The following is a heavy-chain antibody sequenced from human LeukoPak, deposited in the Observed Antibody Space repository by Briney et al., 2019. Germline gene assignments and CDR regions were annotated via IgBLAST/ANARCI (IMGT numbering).Heavy chain of an antibody. CDR1: GFTFSSYG. J-gene: IGHJ4*02. V-gene: IGHV3-30*03. CDR2: ISYDGSNK. Sequence: PGGSLRLSCAASGFTFSSYGMHWVRQAPGKGLEWVAVISYDGSNKYYADSVKGRFTISRDNSKNTLYLQMNSLRAEDTAVYYCASLSGYSYGSWEIFDYWGQGTLVTVSS. CDR3: ASLSGYSYGSWEIFDY. D-gene: IGHD5-18*01.